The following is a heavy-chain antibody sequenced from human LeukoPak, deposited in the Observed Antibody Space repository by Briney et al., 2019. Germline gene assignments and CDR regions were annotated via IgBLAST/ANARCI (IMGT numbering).Heavy chain of an antibody. D-gene: IGHD4-17*01. J-gene: IGHJ3*02. CDR2: INPNSGGT. CDR3: AREPWVTTVTTADAFDI. Sequence: GASVKVSCKASGYTFTGYYMHWVRQAPGQGLEWMGWINPNSGGTNYAQKFQGRVTMTRDTSISTAYMGLSRLRSDDTAVYYCAREPWVTTVTTADAFDIWGQGTMVTVSS. CDR1: GYTFTGYY. V-gene: IGHV1-2*02.